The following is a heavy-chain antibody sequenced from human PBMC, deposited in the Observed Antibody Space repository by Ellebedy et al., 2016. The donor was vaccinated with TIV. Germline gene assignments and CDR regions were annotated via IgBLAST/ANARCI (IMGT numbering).Heavy chain of an antibody. D-gene: IGHD3-10*01. J-gene: IGHJ4*02. CDR2: IWYDGSKK. CDR1: GFTFSSYG. V-gene: IGHV3-33*01. Sequence: GESLKISCAASGFTFSSYGIHWVRQAPGKGLEWVAVIWYDGSKKYYADSVKGRFTVSRDNSENTLYLQMNSLRAEDTAVYYCARDRGIRGIGKGGVHDYWGQGTLVTVSS. CDR3: ARDRGIRGIGKGGVHDY.